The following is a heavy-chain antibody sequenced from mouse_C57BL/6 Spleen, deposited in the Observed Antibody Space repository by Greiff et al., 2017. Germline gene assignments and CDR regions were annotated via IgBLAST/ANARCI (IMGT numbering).Heavy chain of an antibody. D-gene: IGHD4-1*01. J-gene: IGHJ1*03. CDR2: IDPSDSET. CDR1: GYTFTSYW. Sequence: QVQLQQPGAELVRPGSSVKLSCKASGYTFTSYWMHWVKQRPIQGLEWIGNIDPSDSETHYNQKFKDKATLTVDKSSSTAYMQLSSLTSEDSAVYYCARNEGLRWDGYFDVWGTGTTVTVSS. CDR3: ARNEGLRWDGYFDV. V-gene: IGHV1-52*01.